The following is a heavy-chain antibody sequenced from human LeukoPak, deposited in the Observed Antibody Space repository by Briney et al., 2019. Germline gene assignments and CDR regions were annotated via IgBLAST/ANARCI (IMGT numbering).Heavy chain of an antibody. V-gene: IGHV3-13*01. Sequence: GGSLRLSCAASGFSFSTYDLQWVRQVAGKGLECVSAIGIAGDTHYQGSVKGRFTISRDNAKNCVYLEMNNLSAGDTAVYYCARGPSGYGMDVWGQGTTVIVSS. CDR3: ARGPSGYGMDV. CDR2: IGIAGDT. J-gene: IGHJ6*02. CDR1: GFSFSTYD.